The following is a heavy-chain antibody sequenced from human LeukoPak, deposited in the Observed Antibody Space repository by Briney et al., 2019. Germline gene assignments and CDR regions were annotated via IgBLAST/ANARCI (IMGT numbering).Heavy chain of an antibody. D-gene: IGHD5-18*01. CDR2: ICYRGST. CDR3: ARRTRSFSYTYGDAYYYYMDV. Sequence: PAETLSLTCTVSGRSGSSVSWSWIRQPPGQGLEWIGYICYRGSTSYNPSRKSRVTISVDPSKSQLSLKLRSVTAADTAVYYCARRTRSFSYTYGDAYYYYMDVWGKGTTVIVS. V-gene: IGHV4-59*02. CDR1: GRSGSSVS. J-gene: IGHJ6*03.